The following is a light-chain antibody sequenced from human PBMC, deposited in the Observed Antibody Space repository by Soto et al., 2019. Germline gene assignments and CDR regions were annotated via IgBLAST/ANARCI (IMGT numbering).Light chain of an antibody. J-gene: IGKJ5*01. V-gene: IGKV3-11*01. CDR2: DAS. CDR1: QGVSNY. Sequence: EIVLTQFPAALSLSPGERATLSCRASQGVSNYLAWYQQKPGQSPRLLIYDASNRATGIPSRFSGSGSGTDFTLTISRLEPEDFAVYYCQQRYNWPPITFGQGTRLEIK. CDR3: QQRYNWPPIT.